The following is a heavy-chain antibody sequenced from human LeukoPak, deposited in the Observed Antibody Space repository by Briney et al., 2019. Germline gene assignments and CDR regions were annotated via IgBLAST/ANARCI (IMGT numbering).Heavy chain of an antibody. D-gene: IGHD2-15*01. CDR2: INHSGST. V-gene: IGHV4-34*01. J-gene: IGHJ4*01. CDR1: GGSFSGYY. Sequence: SETLSLTCAVYGGSFSGYYWSWIRQPPGRGLEWIGEINHSGSTNYNPSLKSRVTISIDTSKNQFSLNLSSVTAADTAVYYCARGPDCSGGSCTDRPFDYWDQEPWSPSPQ. CDR3: ARGPDCSGGSCTDRPFDY.